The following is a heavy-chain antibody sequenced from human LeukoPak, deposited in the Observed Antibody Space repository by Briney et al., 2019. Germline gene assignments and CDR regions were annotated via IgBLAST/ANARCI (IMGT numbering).Heavy chain of an antibody. V-gene: IGHV1-18*01. CDR1: GYTFTSYG. Sequence: PRASVKVSCKASGYTFTSYGISWVRQAPGQGLEWMGWISAYNGNTNYAQKLQGRVTMTTDTSTSTAYMELRSLRSDDTAVYYCARDVYSNYEGYFDYWGQGTLVTVSS. CDR2: ISAYNGNT. D-gene: IGHD4-11*01. CDR3: ARDVYSNYEGYFDY. J-gene: IGHJ4*02.